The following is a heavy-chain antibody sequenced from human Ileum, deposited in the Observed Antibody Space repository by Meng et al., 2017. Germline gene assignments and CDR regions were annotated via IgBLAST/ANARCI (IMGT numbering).Heavy chain of an antibody. CDR1: GGSVSSNIAA. V-gene: IGHV6-1*01. D-gene: IGHD3-3*01. J-gene: IGHJ4*02. Sequence: QARVPESGPGLVNPSHTLSLTCAVSGGSVSSNIAAWNWIRQSPLRGLEWLGRTYYRSKWYSEYAVSVKSRISITPDTSKNQFSLQMNSVTPEDTAVYYCASGSGSLDYWGPGTLVTVSS. CDR2: TYYRSKWYS. CDR3: ASGSGSLDY.